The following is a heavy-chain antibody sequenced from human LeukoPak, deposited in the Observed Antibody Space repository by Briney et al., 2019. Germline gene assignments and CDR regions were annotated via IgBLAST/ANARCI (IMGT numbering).Heavy chain of an antibody. Sequence: GGSLRLSCAASGFTLSDYYVSWIRQAPGKGLEWVAFISNSGFTTYYADSVKGRFTISRDNAKDSVSLQMDSLRADDTARYYCAREDSGGNSFDYWGQGAQVTVS. J-gene: IGHJ4*02. CDR1: GFTLSDYY. CDR3: AREDSGGNSFDY. D-gene: IGHD4/OR15-4a*01. V-gene: IGHV3-11*01. CDR2: ISNSGFTT.